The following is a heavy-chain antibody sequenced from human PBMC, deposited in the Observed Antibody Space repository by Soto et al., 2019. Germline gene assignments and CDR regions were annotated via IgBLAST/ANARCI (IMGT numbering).Heavy chain of an antibody. Sequence: QVQLQESGPGLVKPSETLSLTCTVSGGSISSYYWSWIRQPPGKGLEWIGYIYYSGSTNYNPSLKSRVTISVDTSKNQFSLKLSSVTAADTAVYYCARYYGGYFDYWGQGTLVTVSS. V-gene: IGHV4-59*08. CDR3: ARYYGGYFDY. J-gene: IGHJ4*02. D-gene: IGHD4-17*01. CDR2: IYYSGST. CDR1: GGSISSYY.